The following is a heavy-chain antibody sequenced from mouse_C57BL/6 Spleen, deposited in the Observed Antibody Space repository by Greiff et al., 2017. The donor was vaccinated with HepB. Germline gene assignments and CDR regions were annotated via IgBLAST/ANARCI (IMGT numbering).Heavy chain of an antibody. CDR3: IRYYFDY. J-gene: IGHJ2*01. D-gene: IGHD3-2*02. CDR1: GYTFTDYE. V-gene: IGHV1-15*01. CDR2: IDPETGGT. Sequence: VKVVESGAELVRPGASVTLSCKASGYTFTDYEMHWVKQTPVHGLEWIGAIDPETGGTAYNQKFKGKAILTADKSSSTAYMELRSLTSEDSAVYYCIRYYFDYWGQGTTLTVSS.